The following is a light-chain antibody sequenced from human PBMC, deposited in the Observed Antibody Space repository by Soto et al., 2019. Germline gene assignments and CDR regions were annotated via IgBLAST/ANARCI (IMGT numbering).Light chain of an antibody. Sequence: EIVLTQSPATLSLSPGERATLSCRASQSVSSYLAWYQQKPGQAPRLLIYDASNRATGIPARFSGSGSGTDFTLTISSLEPEDFAVYYCQQRSNWPPGMYTFGQGTQLESK. CDR2: DAS. V-gene: IGKV3-11*01. CDR3: QQRSNWPPGMYT. CDR1: QSVSSY. J-gene: IGKJ2*01.